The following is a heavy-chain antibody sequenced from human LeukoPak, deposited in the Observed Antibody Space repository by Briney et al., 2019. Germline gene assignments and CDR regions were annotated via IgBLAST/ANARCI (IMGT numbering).Heavy chain of an antibody. Sequence: SETLSPTRTGPGGSMSSYYWRWIRQGPGKGLEGIGYVSYRGNTNYNPSLKSRVTISVDTSRNHLSLELSSVTAADTAVYYCARQGLRFDPFDYWGQGTLVTVSS. CDR1: GGSMSSYY. J-gene: IGHJ4*02. CDR3: ARQGLRFDPFDY. CDR2: VSYRGNT. V-gene: IGHV4-59*01. D-gene: IGHD5-12*01.